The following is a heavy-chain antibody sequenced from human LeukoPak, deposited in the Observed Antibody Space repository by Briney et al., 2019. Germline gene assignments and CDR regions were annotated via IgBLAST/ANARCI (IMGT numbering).Heavy chain of an antibody. CDR2: IWYDGSNK. CDR3: AKGKGNYYDRSGYYVLDY. D-gene: IGHD3-22*01. Sequence: PGGSLRLSCAASRFTFSSYGMHWVRQAPGKGLEWVAVIWYDGSNKYYADSVKGRFTISRDNSKNTLYLQMNSLRAEDTAVYYCAKGKGNYYDRSGYYVLDYWGQGTLVTVSS. J-gene: IGHJ4*02. CDR1: RFTFSSYG. V-gene: IGHV3-33*06.